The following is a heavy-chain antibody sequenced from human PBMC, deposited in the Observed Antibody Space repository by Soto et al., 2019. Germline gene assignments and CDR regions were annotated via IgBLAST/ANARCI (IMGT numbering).Heavy chain of an antibody. Sequence: QVQLQESGPGLVKPSQTLSLTCAVSGGSISSGGYYWSWLRQPPGKGLEWIGYNYYSGSTYYNPSLMSRVTISLDTSKNQFSLRLSSVTAADTAVYYCARERVPGPIHHTWSDPWGQGTLVTVSS. CDR2: NYYSGST. CDR3: ARERVPGPIHHTWSDP. J-gene: IGHJ5*02. CDR1: GGSISSGGYY. D-gene: IGHD2-2*02. V-gene: IGHV4-30-4*01.